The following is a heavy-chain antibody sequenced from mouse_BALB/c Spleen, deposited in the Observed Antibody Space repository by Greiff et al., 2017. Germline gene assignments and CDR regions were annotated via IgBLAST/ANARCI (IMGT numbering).Heavy chain of an antibody. CDR3: ASQNLYAMDY. J-gene: IGHJ4*01. CDR2: ISTYYGDA. V-gene: IGHV1S137*01. Sequence: VKLVESGAELVRPGVSVKISCKGSGYTFTDYAMHWVKQSHAKSLEWIGVISTYYGDASYNQKFKGKATMTVDKSSSTAYMELARLTSEDSAIYYCASQNLYAMDYWGQGTSVTVSS. CDR1: GYTFTDYA.